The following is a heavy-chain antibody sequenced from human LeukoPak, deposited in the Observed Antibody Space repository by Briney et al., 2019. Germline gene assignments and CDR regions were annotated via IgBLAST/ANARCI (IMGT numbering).Heavy chain of an antibody. Sequence: GGSLRLSCATSGFTFSNYWVHWVRQAPGKGLVWVSRINRDGSTTKYADSVKGRFTVSRDNAKNTLNLQMNSLRAEDTAVYYCARDKKSGESSEIDYWGQGTLVTVSS. D-gene: IGHD3-10*01. J-gene: IGHJ4*02. CDR1: GFTFSNYW. V-gene: IGHV3-74*03. CDR2: INRDGSTT. CDR3: ARDKKSGESSEIDY.